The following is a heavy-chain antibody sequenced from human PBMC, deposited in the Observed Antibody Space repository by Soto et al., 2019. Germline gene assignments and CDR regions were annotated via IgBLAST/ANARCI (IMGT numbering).Heavy chain of an antibody. CDR1: GFTFSSYA. CDR3: AKEGTGFLGNWNYLARISANHWFDP. V-gene: IGHV3-23*01. Sequence: PGGSLRLSCAASGFTFSSYAMRWVRQAQGKGLEWVSAISGSGGSTYYADSVKGRFTISRDNSKNTLYLQMNSLRAEDTAVYYCAKEGTGFLGNWNYLARISANHWFDPWGQGTLVTVSS. J-gene: IGHJ5*02. CDR2: ISGSGGST. D-gene: IGHD1-7*01.